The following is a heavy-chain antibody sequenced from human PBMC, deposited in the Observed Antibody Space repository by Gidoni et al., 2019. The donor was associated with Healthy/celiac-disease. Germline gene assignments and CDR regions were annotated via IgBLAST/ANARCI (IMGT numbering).Heavy chain of an antibody. D-gene: IGHD3-22*01. CDR3: ARDLNSDSSGYYYIDY. CDR2: IIPIFCIA. V-gene: IGHV1-69*04. J-gene: IGHJ4*02. CDR1: GGNFRSNA. Sequence: QVQLVQSGAAVKKHGSSVKVACKDSGGNFRSNAISWVRQASGQGLEWLGRIIPIFCIANYAQKFQGRVTITADNSTSTAYMELSSLRSEDTAVYYCARDLNSDSSGYYYIDYWGQGTLVTVSS.